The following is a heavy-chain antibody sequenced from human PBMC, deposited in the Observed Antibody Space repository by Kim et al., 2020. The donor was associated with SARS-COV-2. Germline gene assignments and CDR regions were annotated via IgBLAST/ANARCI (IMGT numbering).Heavy chain of an antibody. V-gene: IGHV3-9*01. CDR2: ISWNSGSI. J-gene: IGHJ5*02. CDR3: AKDIGYDSSSFSFFDP. Sequence: GGSLRLSCAASGFTFGDYAMHWVRQAPGKGLEWVSGISWNSGSIGYADSVKGRFTISRDNAKNSLYLQMNSLRAEDTALYYCAKDIGYDSSSFSFFDPWGQGTLVTVSS. D-gene: IGHD6-6*01. CDR1: GFTFGDYA.